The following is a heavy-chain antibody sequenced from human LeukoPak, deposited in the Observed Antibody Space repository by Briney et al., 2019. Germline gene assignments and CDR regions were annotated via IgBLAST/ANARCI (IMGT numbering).Heavy chain of an antibody. V-gene: IGHV3-33*01. D-gene: IGHD4-17*01. J-gene: IGHJ4*02. Sequence: GGSLRLSCAASGFTFSSYGMHWVRQAPGKGLEWVAVIWYDGSNKYYADSVKGRFTISRDNSKNTLYLQMNSLRAEDTAVYYCARDGSFSYPLTFMTTVTIPTQWGQGTLVTVSS. CDR2: IWYDGSNK. CDR3: ARDGSFSYPLTFMTTVTIPTQ. CDR1: GFTFSSYG.